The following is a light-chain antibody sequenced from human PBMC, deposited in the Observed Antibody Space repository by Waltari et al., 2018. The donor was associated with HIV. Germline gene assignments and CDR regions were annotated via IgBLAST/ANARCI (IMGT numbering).Light chain of an antibody. Sequence: QLVLTQSPSASASLGASVKLTCTLSSGHSHYAIAWHQQQPEKGPRYLMKLNSDGSHTRGDGIPDRFSGSSSGAERYLTISTLQSEDEADYYCQTWGTGIQVFGSGTKVTVL. J-gene: IGLJ1*01. CDR3: QTWGTGIQV. V-gene: IGLV4-69*01. CDR2: LNSDGSH. CDR1: SGHSHYA.